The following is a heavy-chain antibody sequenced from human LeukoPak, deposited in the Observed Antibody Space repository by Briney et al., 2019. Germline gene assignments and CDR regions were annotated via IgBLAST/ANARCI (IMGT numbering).Heavy chain of an antibody. Sequence: PGGSLRLSCAASGFTVSSNYMSRVRQAPGKGLEWVSVIYSGGITYYADSVKGRFTISRDNSKNTLYLQMNSLRAEDTAVYYCARIAVAGTGVDYWGQGTLVTVSS. CDR2: IYSGGIT. CDR1: GFTVSSNY. CDR3: ARIAVAGTGVDY. V-gene: IGHV3-53*01. J-gene: IGHJ4*02. D-gene: IGHD6-19*01.